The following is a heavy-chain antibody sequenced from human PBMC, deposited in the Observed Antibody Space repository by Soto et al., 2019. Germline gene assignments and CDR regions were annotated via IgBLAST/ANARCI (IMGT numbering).Heavy chain of an antibody. J-gene: IGHJ5*02. D-gene: IGHD5-12*01. CDR3: ARDVHSGYDGFDP. CDR1: GFTFSSYS. V-gene: IGHV3-21*01. Sequence: GGSLRLSCAASGFTFSSYSMNWVRQAPGKGLEWVSSISSSSSYIYYADSVKGRFTISRDNAKNSLYLQMNSLRAEDTAVYYCARDVHSGYDGFDPWGQGTLVTVSS. CDR2: ISSSSSYI.